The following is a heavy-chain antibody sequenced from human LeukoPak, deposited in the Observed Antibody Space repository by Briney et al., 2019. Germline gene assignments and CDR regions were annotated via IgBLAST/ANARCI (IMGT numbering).Heavy chain of an antibody. V-gene: IGHV4-30-4*01. CDR3: ARDRGTVEMATIGCPSLDCGQAFDI. CDR2: IYYSGST. D-gene: IGHD5-24*01. Sequence: SETLSLTCTVSGGSISSGDYYWSWIRQPPGKGLEWIGYIYYSGSTYYNPSLKSRVTISVDTSKNQFSLKLSSVTAADTAVYYCARDRGTVEMATIGCPSLDCGQAFDIWGQGTMVTVSS. CDR1: GGSISSGDYY. J-gene: IGHJ3*02.